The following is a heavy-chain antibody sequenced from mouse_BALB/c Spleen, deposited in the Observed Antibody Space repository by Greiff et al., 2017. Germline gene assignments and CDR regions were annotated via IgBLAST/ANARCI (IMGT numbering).Heavy chain of an antibody. Sequence: EVHLVESGGGLVQPGGSRKLSCAASGFTFSSFGMHWVRQAPEKGLEWVAYISSGSSTIYYADTVKGRFTISRDNPKNTLFLQMTSLRSEDTAMYYCARGELWFDYWGQGTTLTVSS. CDR1: GFTFSSFG. CDR2: ISSGSSTI. CDR3: ARGELWFDY. D-gene: IGHD1-1*02. J-gene: IGHJ2*01. V-gene: IGHV5-17*02.